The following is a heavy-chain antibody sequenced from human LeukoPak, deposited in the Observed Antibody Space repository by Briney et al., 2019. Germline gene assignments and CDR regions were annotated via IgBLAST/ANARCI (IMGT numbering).Heavy chain of an antibody. CDR2: IYYSGST. J-gene: IGHJ4*02. CDR3: AGSSTSLTYFDY. D-gene: IGHD2-2*01. V-gene: IGHV4-59*06. CDR1: GGSISTFH. Sequence: SETLSLTCTVSGGSISTFHWSWIRQPPGKGLEWIGYIYYSGSTYYNPSLKSRVTISVDTSKNQFSLKLSSVTAADTAVYYCAGSSTSLTYFDYWGQGTLVTVSS.